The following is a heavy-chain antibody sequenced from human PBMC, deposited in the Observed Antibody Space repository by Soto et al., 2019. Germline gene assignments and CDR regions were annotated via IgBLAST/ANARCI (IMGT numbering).Heavy chain of an antibody. Sequence: PSETLSLTCTVSGGSISSYYWSWIRQPPGKGLEWIGYIYYSGSTNYNPSLKSRVTISVDTSKNQFSLKLSSVTAADTAVYYCARCVRDSSGCYSSYYDMDAWGQDATVTISS. D-gene: IGHD6-19*01. CDR3: ARCVRDSSGCYSSYYDMDA. CDR2: IYYSGST. J-gene: IGHJ6*02. V-gene: IGHV4-59*01. CDR1: GGSISSYY.